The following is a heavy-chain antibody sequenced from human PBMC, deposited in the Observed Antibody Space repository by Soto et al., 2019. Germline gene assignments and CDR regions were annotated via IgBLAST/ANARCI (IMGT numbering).Heavy chain of an antibody. J-gene: IGHJ6*02. CDR2: ISYDGTNK. Sequence: GGSLRLSCAASGFTFSSYGMHWVRQAPGKGLEWVGVISYDGTNKYYADSVKGRFTISRDNSKNTLYLQMNSLRAEDTAMYYCATQTRPEDYYGLDVWGQGTTVTVYS. CDR3: ATQTRPEDYYGLDV. V-gene: IGHV3-30*03. CDR1: GFTFSSYG.